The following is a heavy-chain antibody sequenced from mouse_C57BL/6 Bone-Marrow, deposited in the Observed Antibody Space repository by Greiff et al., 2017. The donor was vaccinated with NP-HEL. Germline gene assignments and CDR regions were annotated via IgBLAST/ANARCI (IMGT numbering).Heavy chain of an antibody. CDR3: ARREGWLLHWYFDV. D-gene: IGHD2-3*01. V-gene: IGHV1-50*01. Sequence: QVQLQQPGAELVKPGASVKLSCKASGYTFTSYWMQWVKQRPGQGLEWIGEIDPSDSYTNYNQKFKGKATLTVDTSSSTAYMQLSSLTSEDSAVYYCARREGWLLHWYFDVWGTGTTVTVSS. J-gene: IGHJ1*03. CDR1: GYTFTSYW. CDR2: IDPSDSYT.